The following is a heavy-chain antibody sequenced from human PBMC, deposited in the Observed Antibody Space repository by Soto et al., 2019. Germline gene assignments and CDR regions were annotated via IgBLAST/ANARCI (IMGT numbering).Heavy chain of an antibody. CDR2: VNGVGSTT. Sequence: EVQLVESGGGLVQPGGSLRLSCAASGFTFSSYWMHWVRQAPGKGLVWVSRVNGVGSTTDYADSVRGRFTISRDYARNSLYLQMNSLRAEDSAVYFWAREGAPYCGTSSCCRPCHDWGQGTLVTVSS. CDR3: AREGAPYCGTSSCCRPCHD. D-gene: IGHD2-2*01. J-gene: IGHJ4*02. V-gene: IGHV3-74*01. CDR1: GFTFSSYW.